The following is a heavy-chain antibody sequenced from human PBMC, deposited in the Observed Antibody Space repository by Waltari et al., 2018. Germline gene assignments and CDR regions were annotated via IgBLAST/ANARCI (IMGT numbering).Heavy chain of an antibody. V-gene: IGHV1-18*01. CDR1: GYTFSDFG. J-gene: IGHJ4*02. CDR2: ISANNGHT. CDR3: ARMAQI. Sequence: QVQLVQSGAEVKKPGASVKVSCRASGYTFSDFGISWVRQAPGQGLEWMGWISANNGHTNHAQRFQGRLIMTKDTSTATVYMELNYLTSDDTAVYYCARMAQIWGQGTLVTVSS.